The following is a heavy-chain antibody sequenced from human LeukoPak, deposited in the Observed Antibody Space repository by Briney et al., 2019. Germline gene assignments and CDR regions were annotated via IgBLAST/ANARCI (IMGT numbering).Heavy chain of an antibody. Sequence: GESLKISCKGSGYSFTSYWIGWVRQMPGKGLEWMGIIYPGDSDTRYSPSFQGQVTISADKSISTAYLQWNSLKASDTAMYYCARPGRDYGSGGRGAFDIWGQGTMVTVS. CDR2: IYPGDSDT. CDR3: ARPGRDYGSGGRGAFDI. J-gene: IGHJ3*02. CDR1: GYSFTSYW. V-gene: IGHV5-51*01. D-gene: IGHD3-10*01.